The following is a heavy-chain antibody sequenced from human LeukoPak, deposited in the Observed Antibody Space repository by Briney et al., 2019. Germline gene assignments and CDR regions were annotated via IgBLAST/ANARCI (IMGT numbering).Heavy chain of an antibody. CDR3: ARGAVVTSKYYYGMDV. V-gene: IGHV4-59*01. CDR1: VGSISSYY. J-gene: IGHJ6*02. D-gene: IGHD4-23*01. Sequence: PSETLSLTCTVSVGSISSYYWSWIRQPPGKGLEWIAYIYYSGSTNYNPSLKSRVTISVDTSKNQFSLKLSSVTAADTAVYYWARGAVVTSKYYYGMDVWGQGTTVTVSS. CDR2: IYYSGST.